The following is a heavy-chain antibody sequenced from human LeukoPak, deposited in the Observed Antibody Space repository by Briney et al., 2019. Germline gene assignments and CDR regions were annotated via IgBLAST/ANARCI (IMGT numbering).Heavy chain of an antibody. CDR2: IYPGDSDT. V-gene: IGHV5-51*01. CDR1: GHSFTNYW. J-gene: IGHJ4*02. Sequence: GESLKISCKGSGHSFTNYWIGWVRQMPGKGLEWMGTIYPGDSDTRYGPSFQGQVTISADKSISTAYLQWSSLKASDTAMYYCATPPQYCTNGVCYHYWGQGTLVTVSS. CDR3: ATPPQYCTNGVCYHY. D-gene: IGHD2-8*01.